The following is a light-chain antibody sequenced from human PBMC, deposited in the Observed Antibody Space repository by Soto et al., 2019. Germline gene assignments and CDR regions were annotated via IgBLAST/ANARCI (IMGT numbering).Light chain of an antibody. J-gene: IGKJ5*01. Sequence: EIVLKQYPGTLFLSPGERATLSCRASQSVSSYLAWYQQKPGQAPRLLIYDASNRATGIPARFSGSGSGTEFTLTISSLQSEDFAVYYCQQFNYWPPITCGQGTRL. CDR1: QSVSSY. V-gene: IGKV3D-15*01. CDR2: DAS. CDR3: QQFNYWPPIT.